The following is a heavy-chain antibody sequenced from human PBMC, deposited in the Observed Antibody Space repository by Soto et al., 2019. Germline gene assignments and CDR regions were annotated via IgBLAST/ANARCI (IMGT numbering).Heavy chain of an antibody. V-gene: IGHV4-34*01. CDR3: ARGNYYYYYMDV. Sequence: SETLSLTCAVYGGSFSGYYWSWIRQPPGKGLEWIGEINHSGSTNYNPSLKSRVTISVDTSKNQFSLKLSSVTAADTAVYYCARGNYYYYYMDVWGKGTAVTVSS. CDR2: INHSGST. J-gene: IGHJ6*03. CDR1: GGSFSGYY.